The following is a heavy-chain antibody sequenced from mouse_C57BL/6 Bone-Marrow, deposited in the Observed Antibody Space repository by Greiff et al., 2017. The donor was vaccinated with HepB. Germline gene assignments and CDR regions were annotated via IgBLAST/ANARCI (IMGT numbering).Heavy chain of an antibody. V-gene: IGHV1-81*01. CDR1: GYTFTSYG. D-gene: IGHD2-4*01. Sequence: QVQLQQSGAELARPGASVKMSCKASGYTFTSYGISWVKQRTGQGLEWIGEIYPRSGNTYYNEKFKGKATLTADKSSSTAYMELRSLTSEDSAVYYCARSYCDYDWYFDFWGKGTTLTVSS. CDR3: ARSYCDYDWYFDF. CDR2: IYPRSGNT. J-gene: IGHJ2*01.